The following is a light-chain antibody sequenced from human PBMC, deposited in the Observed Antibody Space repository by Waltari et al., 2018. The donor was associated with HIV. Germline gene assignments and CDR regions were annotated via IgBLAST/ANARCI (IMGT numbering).Light chain of an antibody. CDR2: SDH. V-gene: IGLV1-40*01. Sequence: QSVLTQPPSVSGAPGQTVTISCTGSSSNIGAHYGVNWYQQRPGTAPSLRTFSDHNRPSGVPYRVSGSRSGTSASLAITGLQAEDESDYYCQSYDSSLSTVLFGGGTKLTVL. J-gene: IGLJ3*02. CDR3: QSYDSSLSTVL. CDR1: SSNIGAHYG.